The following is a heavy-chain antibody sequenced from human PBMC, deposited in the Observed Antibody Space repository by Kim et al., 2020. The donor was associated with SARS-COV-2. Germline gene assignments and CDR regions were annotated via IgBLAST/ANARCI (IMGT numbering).Heavy chain of an antibody. CDR3: AREGDDSSGLDAFDI. CDR1: GFTVSSNY. J-gene: IGHJ3*02. Sequence: GSLRLSCAASGFTVSSNYMSCVRQAPGKGLEWVSVIYSGGSTYYADSVKGRFTISRHNSKNTLYLQMNSLRAEDTAVYYCAREGDDSSGLDAFDIWGQGTMVTVSS. V-gene: IGHV3-53*04. CDR2: IYSGGST. D-gene: IGHD3-22*01.